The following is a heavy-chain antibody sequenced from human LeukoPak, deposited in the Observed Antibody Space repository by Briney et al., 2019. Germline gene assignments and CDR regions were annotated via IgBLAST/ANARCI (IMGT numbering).Heavy chain of an antibody. J-gene: IGHJ4*01. CDR3: AIGQHKHLGPYSSGWDGGDY. CDR1: GFTFTTYG. V-gene: IGHV3-30*03. D-gene: IGHD6-19*01. Sequence: VGSLRLSCAASGFTFTTYGMHWVRQTPRKGLEWVAVISYDGSYKYYVDSVKGRFTISRDNSKNTLYLQIDSLTPEDTAIYYVAIGQHKHLGPYSSGWDGGDYWGQGTLVTVSS. CDR2: ISYDGSYK.